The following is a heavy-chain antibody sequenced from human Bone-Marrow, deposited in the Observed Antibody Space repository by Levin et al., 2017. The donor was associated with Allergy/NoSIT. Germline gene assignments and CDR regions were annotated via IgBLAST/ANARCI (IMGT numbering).Heavy chain of an antibody. J-gene: IGHJ6*02. CDR2: IYYSGSA. CDR3: AGEPNSPYYYYYGLDV. V-gene: IGHV4-39*07. Sequence: SETLFLTCTVSGGSISSDSYYWAWIRQPPGKGLEWIGSIYYSGSAYYNPSLKTRLTISVDTSKNQFSLRLYSVTAADTAVYYCAGEPNSPYYYYYGLDVWGQGTTVTVSS. D-gene: IGHD2/OR15-2a*01. CDR1: GGSISSDSYY.